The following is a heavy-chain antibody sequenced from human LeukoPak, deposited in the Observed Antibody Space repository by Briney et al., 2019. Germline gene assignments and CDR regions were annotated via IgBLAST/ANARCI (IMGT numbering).Heavy chain of an antibody. D-gene: IGHD1-1*01. CDR3: ARVWDAPSELDDDDAFDV. CDR2: ISSSSSYI. Sequence: SGGSLRLSCAASGFTFSSYSMNWVRQAPGKGLEWVSSISSSSSYIYYADSVKGRFTISRDNAKNSLYLQMNSLRAEDTAVYYCARVWDAPSELDDDDAFDVWGQGTMVTVSS. CDR1: GFTFSSYS. V-gene: IGHV3-21*01. J-gene: IGHJ3*01.